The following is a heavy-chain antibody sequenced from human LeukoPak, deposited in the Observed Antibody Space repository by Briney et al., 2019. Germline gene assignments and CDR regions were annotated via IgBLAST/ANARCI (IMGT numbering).Heavy chain of an antibody. J-gene: IGHJ4*02. Sequence: PGGSLRLSCAASGFTFSSYAMCWVRQAPGKGLEWVSTISGSGNNTFYADSVKGRFTISRDNSRNTVSLQMNCLRAEDTAIYFCANLGTGSDYWGQGTLVTVSS. CDR2: ISGSGNNT. V-gene: IGHV3-23*01. CDR3: ANLGTGSDY. D-gene: IGHD7-27*01. CDR1: GFTFSSYA.